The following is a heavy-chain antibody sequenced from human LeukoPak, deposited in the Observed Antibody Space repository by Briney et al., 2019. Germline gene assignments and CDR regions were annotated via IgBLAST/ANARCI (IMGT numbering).Heavy chain of an antibody. CDR3: ARPYTAMGEYYFDY. J-gene: IGHJ4*02. D-gene: IGHD5-18*01. V-gene: IGHV5-51*01. CDR2: IYPGDSDT. CDR1: GNSFASYW. Sequence: GESLKISCKGSGNSFASYWIGWVRQMPGKGLEWMGIIYPGDSDTRYSPSFQGQVTISADKSISTAYLQWSSLKASDTAMYYCARPYTAMGEYYFDYWGQGTLVTVSS.